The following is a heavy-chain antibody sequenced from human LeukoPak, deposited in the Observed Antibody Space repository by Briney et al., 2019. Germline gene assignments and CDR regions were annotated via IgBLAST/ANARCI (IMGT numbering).Heavy chain of an antibody. V-gene: IGHV3-7*01. CDR3: ARGDWAPFDY. J-gene: IGHJ4*02. Sequence: PGGSLRLSCVASGFTFREYWMNWVRQARGRGLEWVANIDQDGSSKYYLDSVKSRLTISRDNAKNSLDLQIHNLIAEDTAVYFCARGDWAPFDYGGQRSLLTVSS. CDR1: GFTFREYW. D-gene: IGHD2-21*02. CDR2: IDQDGSSK.